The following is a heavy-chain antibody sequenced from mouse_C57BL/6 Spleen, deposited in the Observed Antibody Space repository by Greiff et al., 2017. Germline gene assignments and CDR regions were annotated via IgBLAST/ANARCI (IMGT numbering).Heavy chain of an antibody. CDR2: IDPSDSYT. CDR3: ARKVENWGGNFDY. CDR1: GYTFTSYW. D-gene: IGHD1-3*01. V-gene: IGHV1-50*01. J-gene: IGHJ2*01. Sequence: QVQLKQPGAELVKPGASVKLSCKASGYTFTSYWMQWVKQRPGQGLEWIGEIDPSDSYTNYNQKFKGKATLTVDTSSSTAYMQLSSLTSEDSAVYYCARKVENWGGNFDYWGQGTTLTVSS.